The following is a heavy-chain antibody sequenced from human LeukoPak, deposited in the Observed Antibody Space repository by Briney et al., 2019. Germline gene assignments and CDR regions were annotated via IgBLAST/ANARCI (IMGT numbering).Heavy chain of an antibody. CDR3: ARNGGLADW. D-gene: IGHD2-8*01. Sequence: ASVKVSCKDSGYTLSKLEKRRVRQATGQRLEWMRWMNYNSGNTGYAGKFQGRIAMTRDTSINIAYMELSSLTSEDTAVYYCARNGGLADWWGQGTLVTVSS. CDR2: MNYNSGNT. V-gene: IGHV1-8*01. J-gene: IGHJ4*02. CDR1: GYTLSKLE.